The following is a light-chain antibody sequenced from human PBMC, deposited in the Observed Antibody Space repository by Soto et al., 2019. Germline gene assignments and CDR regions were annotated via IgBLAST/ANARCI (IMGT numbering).Light chain of an antibody. CDR1: QTLNLNY. J-gene: IGKJ1*01. V-gene: IGKV3-20*01. CDR3: HQYYRTPRT. CDR2: DAS. Sequence: EIGLTQSPGTLSLSPGERATLFCRANQTLNLNYLAWYQQKPGQAPRLLIYDASTRATGTPDRFSGTGSATDFILIISRLEPEDFAVYYCHQYYRTPRTFGQGTKVDIK.